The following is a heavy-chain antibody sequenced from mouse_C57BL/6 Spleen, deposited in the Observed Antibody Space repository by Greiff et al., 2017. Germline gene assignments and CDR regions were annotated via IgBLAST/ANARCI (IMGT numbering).Heavy chain of an antibody. CDR3: ARWDDYPYDVED. J-gene: IGHJ4*01. D-gene: IGHD2-4*01. V-gene: IGHV1-72*01. CDR2: IDPNSGGT. CDR1: GYTFTSYW. Sequence: QVQLQQPGAELVKPGASVKLSCKASGYTFTSYWMHWVKQRPGRGLEWIGRIDPNSGGTKYNEKFKSKATLTVDKSSSTAYMQLSSLTSEDSAVCDCARWDDYPYDVEDRGQGTTVTVSS.